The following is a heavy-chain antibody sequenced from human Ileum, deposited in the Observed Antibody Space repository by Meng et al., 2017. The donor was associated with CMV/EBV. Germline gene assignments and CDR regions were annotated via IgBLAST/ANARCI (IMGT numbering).Heavy chain of an antibody. Sequence: GESLKISCAASGFTVSSNYMSWVRQAPGKGLEGVSVIYSGGSTHYADSVKGRFTISRDNSKNTMYLQMNSLRAEETAVYYCARAGWTGNFDYWGQGTLVTVSS. D-gene: IGHD6-19*01. J-gene: IGHJ4*02. CDR2: IYSGGST. V-gene: IGHV3-66*02. CDR1: GFTVSSNY. CDR3: ARAGWTGNFDY.